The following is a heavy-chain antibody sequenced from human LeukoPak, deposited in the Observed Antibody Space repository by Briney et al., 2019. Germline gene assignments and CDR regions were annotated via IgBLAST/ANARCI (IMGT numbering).Heavy chain of an antibody. CDR3: ARARYSYTGIIDY. J-gene: IGHJ4*02. CDR1: GFTFSDYW. D-gene: IGHD5-18*01. V-gene: IGHV3-74*01. CDR2: INTDGSST. Sequence: PGGSLRLSCAASGFTFSDYWMHWVRQAPGKGLVWVSRINTDGSSTTYAGSVKGRFTISRDNAKNTLYLQMNSLRAEDTAVYYCARARYSYTGIIDYWGQGTLVTVSS.